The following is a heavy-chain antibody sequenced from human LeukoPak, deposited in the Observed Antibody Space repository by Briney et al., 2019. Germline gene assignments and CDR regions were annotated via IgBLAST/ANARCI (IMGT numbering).Heavy chain of an antibody. D-gene: IGHD3-16*02. CDR2: IWYDGSNK. CDR1: GFSVSNNY. Sequence: GGSLRLSCAASGFSVSNNYMTWVRQAPGKGLEWVAIIWYDGSNKYYTDSVKGRFTISRDNSKNTVYLQMNSLRAEDTAVYYCARGGYTSASALDYWGQGTLVTVSS. J-gene: IGHJ4*02. CDR3: ARGGYTSASALDY. V-gene: IGHV3-33*08.